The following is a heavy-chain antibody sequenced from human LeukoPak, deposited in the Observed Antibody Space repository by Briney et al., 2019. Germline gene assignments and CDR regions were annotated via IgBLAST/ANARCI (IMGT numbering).Heavy chain of an antibody. CDR1: GLTFSSYS. CDR2: ISGSGGST. D-gene: IGHD6-19*01. CDR3: AKDDHGGSGWRDYYDY. J-gene: IGHJ4*02. Sequence: PGGSLRLSCAASGLTFSSYSMNWVRQAPGKGLEWVSAISGSGGSTYYADSVKGRFTISRDNSRNTLSLQMNSLRAEDTAVYYCAKDDHGGSGWRDYYDYWGQGTLVTVSS. V-gene: IGHV3-23*01.